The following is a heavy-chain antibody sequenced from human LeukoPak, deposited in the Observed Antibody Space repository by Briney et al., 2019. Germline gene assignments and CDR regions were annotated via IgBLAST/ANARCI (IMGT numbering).Heavy chain of an antibody. V-gene: IGHV2-5*02. Sequence: SGPTLVNPTQTLTLTCTFSGFSLSTSGVGVGWIRQPPGKALEWLALIYWDDDKRYSPSLKSRLTITKDTSKNQVVLTMTNMDPVDTATYYCAHRRRGIYCSSTSCDSNFDYWGQGTLVTVSS. CDR2: IYWDDDK. J-gene: IGHJ4*02. CDR1: GFSLSTSGVG. D-gene: IGHD2-2*01. CDR3: AHRRRGIYCSSTSCDSNFDY.